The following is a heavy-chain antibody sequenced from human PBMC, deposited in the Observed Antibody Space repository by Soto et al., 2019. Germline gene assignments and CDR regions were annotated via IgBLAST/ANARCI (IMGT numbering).Heavy chain of an antibody. V-gene: IGHV3-21*01. CDR2: ISSSSSYI. D-gene: IGHD3-22*01. CDR3: ARDTMIVHPLHDGMDV. CDR1: GFTFSSYS. Sequence: PGGSLRLSCAASGFTFSSYSMNWVRQAPGKGLEWVSSISSSSSYIYYADSVKGRFTISRDNAKNSLYLQMNSLRAEDTAVYYCARDTMIVHPLHDGMDVWGQGTTVTVSS. J-gene: IGHJ6*02.